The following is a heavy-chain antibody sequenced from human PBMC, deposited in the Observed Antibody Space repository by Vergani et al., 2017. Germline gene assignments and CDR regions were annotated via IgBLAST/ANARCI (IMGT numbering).Heavy chain of an antibody. J-gene: IGHJ4*02. CDR3: ARHTTYTDS. D-gene: IGHD1-1*01. V-gene: IGHV5-51*01. CDR2: IHPADSDT. CDR1: EYSFGNYW. Sequence: EVELGQSGPEMRKPGASLKISCKGSEYSFGNYWIGWVRQMPGKGLEWMGIIHPADSDTRYSPSFQGQVTISADKSISTAFLQWDSLKASDTALYYCARHTTYTDSWGQGTLVTVSS.